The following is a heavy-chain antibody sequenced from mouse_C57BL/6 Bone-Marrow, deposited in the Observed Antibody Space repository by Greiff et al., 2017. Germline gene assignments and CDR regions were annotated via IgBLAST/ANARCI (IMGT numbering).Heavy chain of an antibody. J-gene: IGHJ1*03. CDR1: GFTFSDYG. Sequence: EVQRVESGGGLVKPGGSLKLSCAASGFTFSDYGMHWVRQAPEKGLEWVAYISSGSSTIYYADKVKGRFTISRDNAKNTLFLQMTSLRSEDTAMYYCARTGYYYGSSFPWYFDVWGTGTTVTVSS. CDR2: ISSGSSTI. D-gene: IGHD1-1*01. V-gene: IGHV5-17*01. CDR3: ARTGYYYGSSFPWYFDV.